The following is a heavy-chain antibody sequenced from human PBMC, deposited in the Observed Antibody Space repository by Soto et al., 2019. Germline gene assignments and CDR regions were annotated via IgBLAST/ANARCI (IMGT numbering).Heavy chain of an antibody. J-gene: IGHJ4*02. V-gene: IGHV4-59*01. CDR2: IHHRGTT. D-gene: IGHD3-10*01. Sequence: SDTLSLTCPVSGGSISSYYWSWIRQPPGKGLEWIGYIHHRGTTNYSPSLKSRVTISADMSKNQFSLKLSSVTAADTAVYYCARAIRRGGGFDYWGQGTLVTVSS. CDR1: GGSISSYY. CDR3: ARAIRRGGGFDY.